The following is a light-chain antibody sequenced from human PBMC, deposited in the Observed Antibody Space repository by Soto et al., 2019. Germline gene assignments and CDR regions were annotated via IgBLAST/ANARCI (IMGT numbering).Light chain of an antibody. CDR2: KAS. CDR3: KHYNSYSEA. V-gene: IGKV1-5*03. J-gene: IGKJ1*01. CDR1: QTISSW. Sequence: DIQMTQSPSTLSASVGDRVTITCRASQTISSWLAWYQQKPGKAPKLLIYKASTLKSGVPSRFSGSGSGTDFTLTIRSLQPDDFATYYCKHYNSYSEAFGQGTKVDIK.